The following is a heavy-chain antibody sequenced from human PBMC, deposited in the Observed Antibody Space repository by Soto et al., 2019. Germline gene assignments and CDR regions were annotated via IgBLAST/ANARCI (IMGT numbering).Heavy chain of an antibody. D-gene: IGHD3-9*01. CDR1: GGTFSSYA. CDR3: ARGVRYFDWGDERLYYYYGMDV. V-gene: IGHV1-69*01. Sequence: QVQLVQSGAEVKKPGSSVKVSCKASGGTFSSYAISWVRQAPGQGLEWMGGIIPIFGTANYAQKFQGRVTITADESTSTAYMELSSLRSEDTAVYYCARGVRYFDWGDERLYYYYGMDVWGQGTTVTVSS. CDR2: IIPIFGTA. J-gene: IGHJ6*02.